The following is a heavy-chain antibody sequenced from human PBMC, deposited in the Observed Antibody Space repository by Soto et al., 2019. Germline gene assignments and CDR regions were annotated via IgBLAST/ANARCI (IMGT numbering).Heavy chain of an antibody. V-gene: IGHV1-69*06. CDR3: ARGDYFDY. CDR2: IIPLFGTT. Sequence: SVKVSCKASGDTFSTYSITWVRQAPGQGLEWMGQIIPLFGTTTSAEKFQGRVTLTADKSTNTAYMELSSLSSDDTAVYYCARGDYFDYWGQGTLVTVSS. CDR1: GDTFSTYS. J-gene: IGHJ4*02.